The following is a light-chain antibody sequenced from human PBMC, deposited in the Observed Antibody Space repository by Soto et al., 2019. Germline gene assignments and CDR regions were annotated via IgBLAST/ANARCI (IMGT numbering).Light chain of an antibody. J-gene: IGLJ2*01. V-gene: IGLV3-21*03. Sequence: SYELTQPPSVSVAPGKTARITCGGNKIGSKSVDWYQQKPGQAPVLVVYVDSDRPSGIPERFSGSNSGNTATLTISRVEAGDEADYYCQVWDSSSDHVVFGGGTKLTVL. CDR2: VDS. CDR1: KIGSKS. CDR3: QVWDSSSDHVV.